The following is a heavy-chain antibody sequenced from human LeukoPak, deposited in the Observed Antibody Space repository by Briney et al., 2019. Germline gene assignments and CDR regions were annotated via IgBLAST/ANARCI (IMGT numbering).Heavy chain of an antibody. D-gene: IGHD3-16*02. V-gene: IGHV4-34*01. CDR3: ARGPAYYDYVWGSYRYNSFDY. J-gene: IGHJ4*02. CDR1: GVSFSRYY. CDR2: INHSGST. Sequence: SETLSLTCAVNGVSFSRYYWSWIRQPPGKGLEWIGEINHSGSTNYNPSLKSRVTISVDTSKNQFSLKLSSVTAADTAVYYCARGPAYYDYVWGSYRYNSFDYWGQGTLVTVSS.